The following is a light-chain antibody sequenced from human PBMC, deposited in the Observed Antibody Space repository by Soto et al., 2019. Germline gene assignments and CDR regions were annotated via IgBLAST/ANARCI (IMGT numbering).Light chain of an antibody. J-gene: IGKJ5*01. Sequence: DIQMTQSPSSVSTSVGDRVTITCRASQAISSWLAWYQQKPGKAPKLLIYEASSLHSGVPSRFRGSGSGTDFTLTISSLQPEDSATYFCQQANSFPITFGQGTRLEIK. V-gene: IGKV1-12*01. CDR1: QAISSW. CDR3: QQANSFPIT. CDR2: EAS.